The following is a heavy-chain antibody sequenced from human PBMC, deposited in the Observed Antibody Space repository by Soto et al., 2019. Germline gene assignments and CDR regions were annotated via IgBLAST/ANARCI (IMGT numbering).Heavy chain of an antibody. V-gene: IGHV3-48*02. Sequence: GGSLRLSCAASGFTFSSYSMNWVRQAPGKGLEWVSYISSSSSTIYYADSVKGRFTISRDNAKNSLYLQMNSLRDEDTAVYYCARESSDDSSGYYLDYWGQGTLVTVSS. CDR1: GFTFSSYS. J-gene: IGHJ4*02. D-gene: IGHD3-22*01. CDR2: ISSSSSTI. CDR3: ARESSDDSSGYYLDY.